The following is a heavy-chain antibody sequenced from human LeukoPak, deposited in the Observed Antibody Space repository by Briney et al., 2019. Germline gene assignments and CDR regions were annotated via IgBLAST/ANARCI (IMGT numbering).Heavy chain of an antibody. J-gene: IGHJ3*02. V-gene: IGHV1-18*01. D-gene: IGHD3-22*01. CDR1: GYTFTSYG. Sequence: GASVKVSCKASGYTFTSYGISWVRQAPGQGLEWMGWISAYNGNTNYAQKLQGRVTMTTDTSTSTAYMELRSLRSDDTAVYYCARDHYRAYYDSSRDAFDIWGQGTMVTVSS. CDR2: ISAYNGNT. CDR3: ARDHYRAYYDSSRDAFDI.